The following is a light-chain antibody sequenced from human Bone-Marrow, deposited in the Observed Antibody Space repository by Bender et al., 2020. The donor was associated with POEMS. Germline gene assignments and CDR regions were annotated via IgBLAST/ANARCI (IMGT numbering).Light chain of an antibody. CDR2: DSD. CDR3: ATWDDSLNGGV. CDR1: GSNIGSNT. V-gene: IGLV1-44*01. Sequence: QSVLTQPPSASGTPGQRVTISCSGGGSNIGSNTVDWYQQLPGTAPKLLIYDSDQRPSGVPARFSGSRSGTSASLAISGLQSDDEADYYCATWDDSLNGGVFGGGTKLTVL. J-gene: IGLJ3*02.